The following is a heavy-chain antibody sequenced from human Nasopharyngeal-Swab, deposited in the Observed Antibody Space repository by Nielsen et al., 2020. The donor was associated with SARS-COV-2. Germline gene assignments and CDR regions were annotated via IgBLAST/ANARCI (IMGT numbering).Heavy chain of an antibody. CDR3: AKTGVRGVIRGLFDY. Sequence: VRQMPGKGLEWVSAISGSGGSTYYADSVKGRFTISRDNSKNTLYLQMNGLRAEDTAVYYCAKTGVRGVIRGLFDYWGQGTLVTVSS. D-gene: IGHD3-10*01. CDR2: ISGSGGST. J-gene: IGHJ4*02. V-gene: IGHV3-23*01.